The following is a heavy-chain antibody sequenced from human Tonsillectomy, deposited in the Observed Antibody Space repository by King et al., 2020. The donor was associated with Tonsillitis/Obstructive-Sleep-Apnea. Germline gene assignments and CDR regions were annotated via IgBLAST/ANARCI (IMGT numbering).Heavy chain of an antibody. Sequence: VQLVESGGCLLKPGASLRLPCAASGFTFSNAWMSWVRQAPGKGLDWGGRIKSKTDGGTTDYAAPVKGRFTISRDDSKNTLYLQMNSLKTGDTAVYYCTTDYGVGYWGQGTLVTVSS. V-gene: IGHV3-15*01. CDR3: TTDYGVGY. D-gene: IGHD4-17*01. J-gene: IGHJ4*02. CDR2: IKSKTDGGTT. CDR1: GFTFSNAW.